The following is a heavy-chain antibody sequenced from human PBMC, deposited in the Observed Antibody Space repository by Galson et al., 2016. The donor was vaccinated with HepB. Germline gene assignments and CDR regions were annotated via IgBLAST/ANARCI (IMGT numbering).Heavy chain of an antibody. J-gene: IGHJ4*02. CDR2: IYPGDSDK. CDR1: GYSFTSYW. V-gene: IGHV5-51*01. D-gene: IGHD2-15*01. Sequence: QSGAEVKKPGESLKISCKGSGYSFTSYWIGWVRQMPGKGLEWMGIIYPGDSDKRYSPSFQGQVTISADKSISTAHLQWSSLKAADSGMYYCARPYCSGGRCYLDYWGQGTLVTVSS. CDR3: ARPYCSGGRCYLDY.